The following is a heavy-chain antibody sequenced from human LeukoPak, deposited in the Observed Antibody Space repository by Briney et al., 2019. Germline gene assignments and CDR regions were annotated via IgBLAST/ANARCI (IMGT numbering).Heavy chain of an antibody. D-gene: IGHD3-10*01. CDR1: GGSISSSSYY. V-gene: IGHV4-39*07. CDR3: ARDWAGGGYFDN. J-gene: IGHJ4*02. CDR2: IYYSGST. Sequence: PSETLSLTCTVSGGSISSSSYYWGWIRQPPGKGLEWIGSIYYSGSTNYNRSLKSRVTISIDASKNQLSLKLNSLTAADTAVYYCARDWAGGGYFDNWGQGTLVTVSS.